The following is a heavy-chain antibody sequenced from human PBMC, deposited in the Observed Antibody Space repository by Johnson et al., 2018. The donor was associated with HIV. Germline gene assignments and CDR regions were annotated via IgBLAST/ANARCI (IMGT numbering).Heavy chain of an antibody. D-gene: IGHD2-15*01. V-gene: IGHV3-73*02. CDR3: TKLVGYCSGGGCNAFDI. CDR1: GFTFSGSA. CDR2: IRSKGNNYAT. Sequence: VQLVESGGGLVQPGGSLTLACAASGFTFSGSALHWVRQASGKGLEWVGHIRSKGNNYATAYAASVTGRFTISRDDSQNTAYLQMNRLKTEDTAVYYCTKLVGYCSGGGCNAFDIWGQGTMVTVSS. J-gene: IGHJ3*02.